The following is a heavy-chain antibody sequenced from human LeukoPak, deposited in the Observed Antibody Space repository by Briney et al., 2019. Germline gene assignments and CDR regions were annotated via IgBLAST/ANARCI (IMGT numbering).Heavy chain of an antibody. CDR3: HVYGDYRRKGSVRYYYYYMDV. CDR2: IYYSGST. J-gene: IGHJ6*03. Sequence: SETLSLTCTVSGGSISSYYWSWIRQPPGKGLEWIGYIYYSGSTNYNPSLKSRVTISVDTSKNQFSLKLSSVTAADTAVYYCHVYGDYRRKGSVRYYYYYMDVWGKGTTVTVSS. D-gene: IGHD4-17*01. V-gene: IGHV4-59*12. CDR1: GGSISSYY.